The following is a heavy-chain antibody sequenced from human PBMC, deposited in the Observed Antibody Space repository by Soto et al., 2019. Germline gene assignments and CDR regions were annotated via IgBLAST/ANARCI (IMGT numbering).Heavy chain of an antibody. CDR2: INPESGGT. J-gene: IGHJ6*02. D-gene: IGHD2-8*01. CDR1: GYSFTDYH. CDR3: ARGDSTDCSNGVCSFFYNHDMDV. V-gene: IGHV1-2*04. Sequence: ASVKVSCKASGYSFTDYHIHWVRQAPGQGLEWLGRINPESGGTSTAQKFQGWVTMTADTSISTASMELTRLTSDDTASYYCARGDSTDCSNGVCSFFYNHDMDVWGQGTTVTVSS.